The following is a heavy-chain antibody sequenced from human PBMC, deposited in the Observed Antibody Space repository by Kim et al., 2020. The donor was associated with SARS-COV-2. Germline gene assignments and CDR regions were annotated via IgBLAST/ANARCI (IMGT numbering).Heavy chain of an antibody. CDR3: ARGGRYSYGYSYYFDY. Sequence: GGSLRLSCAASGFTFSSYDMHWVRQATGKGLEWVSAIGTAGDPYYPGSVKGRFTISRENAKNSLYLQMNSLRAGDTAVYYCARGGRYSYGYSYYFDYWGQGTLVTVSS. D-gene: IGHD5-18*01. CDR1: GFTFSSYD. CDR2: IGTAGDP. J-gene: IGHJ4*02. V-gene: IGHV3-13*05.